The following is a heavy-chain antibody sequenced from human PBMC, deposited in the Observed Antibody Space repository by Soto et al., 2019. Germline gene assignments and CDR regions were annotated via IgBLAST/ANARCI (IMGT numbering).Heavy chain of an antibody. Sequence: EVQLVESGGGLVKPGGSLRLSCEVSGFTFSSFTMYWVRQAPGKGLEWVSSISSGSIYINYANSVKGRFTISRDNAKNSLYLQMNSLRAEDTAVYYCARDGDVATATITYYYGIDVWGQGTTVTVSS. CDR2: ISSGSIYI. J-gene: IGHJ6*02. CDR3: ARDGDVATATITYYYGIDV. V-gene: IGHV3-21*01. D-gene: IGHD5-18*01. CDR1: GFTFSSFT.